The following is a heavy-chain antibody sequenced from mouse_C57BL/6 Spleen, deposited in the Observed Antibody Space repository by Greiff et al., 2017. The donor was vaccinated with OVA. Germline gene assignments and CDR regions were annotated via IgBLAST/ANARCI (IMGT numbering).Heavy chain of an antibody. CDR2: ISSGSSTI. CDR1: GFTFSDYG. Sequence: EVMLVESGGGLVKPGGSLKLSCAASGFTFSDYGMHWVRQAPEKGLEWVAYISSGSSTIYYADTVKGRFTISRDNAKNTLFLQMTSLRSEDTAMYYCARPYYGSSSWYFDVWGTGTTVTVSS. J-gene: IGHJ1*03. V-gene: IGHV5-17*01. CDR3: ARPYYGSSSWYFDV. D-gene: IGHD1-1*01.